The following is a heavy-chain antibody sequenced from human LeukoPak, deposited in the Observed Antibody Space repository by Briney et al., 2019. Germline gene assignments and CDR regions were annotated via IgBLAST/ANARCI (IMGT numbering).Heavy chain of an antibody. CDR1: GFTFSRYG. CDR3: AREGGPSCWYVLGNGWRGCGMDV. V-gene: IGHV3-33*01. D-gene: IGHD6-19*01. CDR2: IWYEGSKK. Sequence: PGRSLRLSCAASGFTFSRYGMHWVRQAPGKGLGWVAVIWYEGSKKYYADSVKGRFTISRDNSKNTLYLQMNSLRAEDTAAYYCAREGGPSCWYVLGNGWRGCGMDVWGQGTTVTVSS. J-gene: IGHJ6*02.